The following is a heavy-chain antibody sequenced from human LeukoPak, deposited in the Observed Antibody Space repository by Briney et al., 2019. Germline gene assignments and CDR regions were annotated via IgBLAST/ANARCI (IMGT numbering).Heavy chain of an antibody. V-gene: IGHV3-23*01. CDR1: GFTYCSYA. Sequence: GGPLSLSCAACGFTYCSYAMSWVRQATGEGLEGGLAISRRGGNTYYAASVKGRFTISRDNYKNTLYLQMNSLRAGDTAVYYCAKGSGAGDYFDYWGQGTLVTVSS. CDR3: AKGSGAGDYFDY. J-gene: IGHJ4*02. D-gene: IGHD3-10*01. CDR2: ISRRGGNT.